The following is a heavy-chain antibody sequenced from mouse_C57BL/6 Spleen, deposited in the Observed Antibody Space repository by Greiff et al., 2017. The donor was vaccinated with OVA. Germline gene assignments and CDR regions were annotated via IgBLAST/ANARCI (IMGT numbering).Heavy chain of an antibody. J-gene: IGHJ1*03. CDR1: GFSLTSYG. CDR2: IWGDGST. Sequence: VKVEESGPGLVAPSQSLSITCTVSGFSLTSYGVSWVRQPPGKGLEWLGVIWGDGSTNYHSALISRLSISKDNSKSQVFLKLNSLQTDETATDYCATSTVVARYFDVWGTGTTVTVSS. V-gene: IGHV2-3*01. D-gene: IGHD1-1*01. CDR3: ATSTVVARYFDV.